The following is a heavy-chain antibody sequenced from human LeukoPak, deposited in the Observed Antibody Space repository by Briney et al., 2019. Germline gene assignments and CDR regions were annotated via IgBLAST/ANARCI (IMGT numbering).Heavy chain of an antibody. V-gene: IGHV3-21*01. CDR2: ISSSSSYI. CDR3: ARDEVGHGSSSPWFDP. CDR1: GFIFRSYW. D-gene: IGHD6-13*01. Sequence: PGGSLRLSCAASGFIFRSYWMSWVRQAPGKGLEWVSSISSSSSYIFYADSVKGRFTISRDNAKNSLYLQMNSLRAEDTAVYYCARDEVGHGSSSPWFDPWGQGTLVTVSS. J-gene: IGHJ5*02.